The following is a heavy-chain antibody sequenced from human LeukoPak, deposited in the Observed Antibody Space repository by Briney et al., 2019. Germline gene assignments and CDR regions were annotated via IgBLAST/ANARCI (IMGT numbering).Heavy chain of an antibody. J-gene: IGHJ4*02. V-gene: IGHV3-23*01. D-gene: IGHD6-19*01. Sequence: GGPLRLSCAASGLTFSNHAMSWVRQAPGKGLEWVSAISSSGASTYYADSVKGRFTISRDSSKNTLYLQMSSLRAEDTAVYYCLAKTSGWSNPFDYWGQGTLVTVSS. CDR1: GLTFSNHA. CDR2: ISSSGAST. CDR3: LAKTSGWSNPFDY.